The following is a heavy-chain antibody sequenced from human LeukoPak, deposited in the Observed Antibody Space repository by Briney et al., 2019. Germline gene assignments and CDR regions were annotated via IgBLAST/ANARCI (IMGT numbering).Heavy chain of an antibody. CDR1: GGSFSGYY. J-gene: IGHJ4*02. CDR3: ARGGYCGGDCYFYY. V-gene: IGHV4-59*10. D-gene: IGHD2-21*02. CDR2: IYTSGST. Sequence: PSETLSLTCAVYGGSFSGYYWSWIRQPAGKGLEWIGRIYTSGSTNYNPSLKSRVTISVDTSKNQFSLKLSSVTAADTAVYYCARGGYCGGDCYFYYWGQGTLVTVSS.